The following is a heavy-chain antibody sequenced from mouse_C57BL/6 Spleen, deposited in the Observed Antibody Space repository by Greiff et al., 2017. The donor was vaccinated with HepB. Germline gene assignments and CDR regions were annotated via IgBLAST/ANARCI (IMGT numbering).Heavy chain of an antibody. V-gene: IGHV5-9-1*02. CDR2: ISSGGDYI. J-gene: IGHJ1*03. CDR3: TRDRAGTGYFDV. CDR1: GFTFSSYA. Sequence: EVQLQESGEGLVKPGGSLKLSCAASGFTFSSYAMSWVRQTPEKRLEWVAYISSGGDYIYYADTVKGRFTISRDNARNTLYLQMSSLKSEDTAMYYCTRDRAGTGYFDVWGTGTTVTVSS. D-gene: IGHD4-1*01.